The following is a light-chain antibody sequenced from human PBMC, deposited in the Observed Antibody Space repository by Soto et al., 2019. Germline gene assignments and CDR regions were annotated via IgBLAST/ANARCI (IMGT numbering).Light chain of an antibody. CDR2: GAS. V-gene: IGKV3-20*01. CDR1: QRVSSSH. CDR3: QQYGSSPWT. Sequence: EIVLTQSPGTLSLSPGERATLSCRASQRVSSSHLAGDQQKPGQAPRLLIYGASSRATGIPDRFSGSGSGTDFTLTISRLEPEDFAVYYCQQYGSSPWTFGQGTKVEIK. J-gene: IGKJ1*01.